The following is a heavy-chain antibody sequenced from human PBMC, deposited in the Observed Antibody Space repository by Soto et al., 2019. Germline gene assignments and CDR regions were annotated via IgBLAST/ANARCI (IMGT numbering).Heavy chain of an antibody. CDR2: MNPNSGNT. CDR1: GYTFTGYY. D-gene: IGHD6-19*01. J-gene: IGHJ4*02. V-gene: IGHV1-8*02. Sequence: ASVQVSCKASGYTFTGYYMHWVRQATGQGLEWMGWMNPNSGNTGYAQKFQGRVTMTRNTSISTAYMELSSLRSEDTAVYYCAGNKAVAGTDYWGQGTLVTVSS. CDR3: AGNKAVAGTDY.